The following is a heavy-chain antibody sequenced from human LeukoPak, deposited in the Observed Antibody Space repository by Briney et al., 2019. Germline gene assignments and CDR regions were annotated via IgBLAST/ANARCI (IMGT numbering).Heavy chain of an antibody. CDR3: AKNMDTVFNYYYYYGMDV. CDR1: GFTFSSYA. CDR2: ISGSGGST. D-gene: IGHD5-18*01. J-gene: IGHJ6*02. V-gene: IGHV3-23*01. Sequence: GGSLRLSWAASGFTFSSYAMSWVRQAPGKGLEWVSAISGSGGSTYYADSVKGRFTISRDNSKNTLYLQMNSLRAEDTAVYYCAKNMDTVFNYYYYYGMDVWGQGTTVTVSS.